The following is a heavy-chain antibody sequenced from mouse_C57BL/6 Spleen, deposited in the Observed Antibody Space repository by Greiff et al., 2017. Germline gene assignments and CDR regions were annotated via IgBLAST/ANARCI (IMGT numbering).Heavy chain of an antibody. D-gene: IGHD1-3*01. CDR2: IDPSDSYT. CDR3: ARSGDYDV. CDR1: GYTFTSYW. V-gene: IGHV1-59*01. J-gene: IGHJ1*03. Sequence: VQLQQPGAELVRPGTSVKLSCKASGYTFTSYWMHWVKQRPGQGLEWIGVIDPSDSYTNYNQKFKGKATLTVDTSSSTAYMQLSSLTSEDSAVYYCARSGDYDVWGTENTVTVSS.